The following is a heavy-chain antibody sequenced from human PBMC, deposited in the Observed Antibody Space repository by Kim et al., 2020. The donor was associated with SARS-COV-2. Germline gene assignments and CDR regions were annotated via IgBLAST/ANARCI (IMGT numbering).Heavy chain of an antibody. CDR2: VYHSGST. CDR3: ARLPHDSSGYVDC. V-gene: IGHV4-39*01. D-gene: IGHD3-22*01. Sequence: SETLSLSCTVSGGSISNSFNYWGWIRQRPGKGREWIGSVYHSGSTYDSPSLKSRVTVSVDTSKNQFSLKVTSVTAADTAVYFCARLPHDSSGYVDCWGQGILVTVSS. CDR1: GGSISNSFNY. J-gene: IGHJ4*02.